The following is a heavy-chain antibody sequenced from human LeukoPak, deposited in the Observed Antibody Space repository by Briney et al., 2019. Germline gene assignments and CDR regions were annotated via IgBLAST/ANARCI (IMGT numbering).Heavy chain of an antibody. V-gene: IGHV3-7*01. CDR2: IKHDGSEK. Sequence: GGSLRLSCAASGFTFSSYSMNWVRQAPGKGLEWVANIKHDGSEKYYVDSVKGRFTISRDNAKNSLYLQMNSLRAEDTAVYYCAKSSTARGGDDLWGQGTLVTVSS. J-gene: IGHJ5*02. CDR3: AKSSTARGGDDL. D-gene: IGHD3-16*01. CDR1: GFTFSSYS.